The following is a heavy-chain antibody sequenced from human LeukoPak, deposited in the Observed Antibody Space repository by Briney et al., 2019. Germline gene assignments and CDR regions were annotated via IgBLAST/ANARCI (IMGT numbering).Heavy chain of an antibody. CDR2: IYRGGST. J-gene: IGHJ3*02. V-gene: IGHV3-53*01. Sequence: PGGSLRLSCAASGFTVSSNYLSWVRQAPGKGLDWVSAIYRGGSTFYADSVKGRFIISRDNSKNTLSLQMNSLRAEDTAVYYCARQYAGDAFDIWGQGTLVTVSS. CDR3: ARQYAGDAFDI. CDR1: GFTVSSNY.